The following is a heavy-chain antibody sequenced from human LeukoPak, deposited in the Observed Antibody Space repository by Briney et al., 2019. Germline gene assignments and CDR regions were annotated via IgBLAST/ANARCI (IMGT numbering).Heavy chain of an antibody. CDR1: GYTFSSFD. V-gene: IGHV1-8*01. CDR2: MNPNSGNT. CDR3: ARGGTIHDTILEDPFDI. Sequence: GASVKVSCKASGYTFSSFDINRVRQAPGQGLEWMGWMNPNSGNTGYAQELQGRVAMTRDTSISTAYMELSSLISDDTAVYYCARGGTIHDTILEDPFDIWGQGTMVTVSS. D-gene: IGHD1-1*01. J-gene: IGHJ3*02.